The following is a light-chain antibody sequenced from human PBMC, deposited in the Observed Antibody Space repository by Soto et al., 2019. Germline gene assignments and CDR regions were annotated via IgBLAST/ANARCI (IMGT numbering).Light chain of an antibody. J-gene: IGLJ2*01. CDR1: TSNIGSNT. Sequence: QSVLTQAPSASGSPGQRVTTSCSGSTSNIGSNTVHWYQQLPGKAPKLLIYSNNQRPSGVPDRFSGSKSGTSASLAISGLQSEDEADYYCATWDDSLKAVVFGGGTKLTVL. CDR3: ATWDDSLKAVV. V-gene: IGLV1-44*01. CDR2: SNN.